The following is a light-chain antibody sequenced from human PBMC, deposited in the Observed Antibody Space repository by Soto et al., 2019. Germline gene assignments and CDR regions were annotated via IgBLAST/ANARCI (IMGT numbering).Light chain of an antibody. V-gene: IGLV2-14*01. CDR3: SSYTTDSTLYV. J-gene: IGLJ1*01. Sequence: QSALTQPASVSGSPGQSITISCTGTSSDVGAYNYVSWYQQHPGKAPKLMIYEVSNRPSGVSNRFSGSESGNTASLTISGLQAEDEADYYCSSYTTDSTLYVFGTGTQLTVL. CDR1: SSDVGAYNY. CDR2: EVS.